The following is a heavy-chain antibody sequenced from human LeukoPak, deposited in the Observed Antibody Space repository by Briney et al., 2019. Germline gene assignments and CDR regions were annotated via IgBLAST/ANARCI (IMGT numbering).Heavy chain of an antibody. CDR1: GGSISSYY. CDR2: IYYSVST. Sequence: KPSETLSLTCTVSGGSISSYYWSWIRQPPGKGLEWNGYIYYSVSTNYNPSLKSRVTISVDTSKNQFSLKLSSVTAADTAVYYCARVLEYSSSWGDAFDIWGRGDAFDIWGQGTMVTVSS. J-gene: IGHJ3*02. V-gene: IGHV4-59*01. D-gene: IGHD6-13*01. CDR3: ARVLEYSSSWGDAFDIWGRGDAFDI.